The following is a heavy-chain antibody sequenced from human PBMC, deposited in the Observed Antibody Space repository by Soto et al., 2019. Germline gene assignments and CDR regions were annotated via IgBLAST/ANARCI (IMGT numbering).Heavy chain of an antibody. Sequence: EVQLLESGGRLVQPGGSLRLSCATSGFTFSSYAMGWVRQAPGKGLECASSITGSGGSQYYAGSVKGRFTLSRDNTKNTLYLQMNSLRAEDTSLYYCARHCGGNQSHVIFWGQGTLVTVSS. CDR2: ITGSGGSQ. J-gene: IGHJ4*02. V-gene: IGHV3-23*01. CDR1: GFTFSSYA. CDR3: ARHCGGNQSHVIF. D-gene: IGHD2-21*01.